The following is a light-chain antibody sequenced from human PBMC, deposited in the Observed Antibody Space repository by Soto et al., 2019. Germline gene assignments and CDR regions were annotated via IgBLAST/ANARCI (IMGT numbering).Light chain of an antibody. CDR2: AAS. Sequence: AIRMPQSPSSLSASTGDRVPITCRARQGISSYLSWYQQKPGKAPKLLSYAASTFQSGVPSRFSVSGSWTDFTLTISGLQSEDLATYYCQQYYSYPRTFGQGTKVEIK. J-gene: IGKJ1*01. CDR3: QQYYSYPRT. V-gene: IGKV1-8*01. CDR1: QGISSY.